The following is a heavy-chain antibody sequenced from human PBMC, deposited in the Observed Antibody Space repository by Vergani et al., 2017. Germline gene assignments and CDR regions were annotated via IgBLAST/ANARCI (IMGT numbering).Heavy chain of an antibody. CDR2: ISSSGSTI. V-gene: IGHV3-48*04. CDR1: GFTFSSYS. J-gene: IGHJ4*02. Sequence: EVQLVESGGGLVKPGGSLRLSCAASGFTFSSYSMTWVRQAPGKGLEWVSYISSSGSTIYYADSVKGRFTISRDNAKNSLYLQMNSLRAEDTAVYYCASNPYYYGSGSYYNDYWGQGTLVTVSS. CDR3: ASNPYYYGSGSYYNDY. D-gene: IGHD3-10*01.